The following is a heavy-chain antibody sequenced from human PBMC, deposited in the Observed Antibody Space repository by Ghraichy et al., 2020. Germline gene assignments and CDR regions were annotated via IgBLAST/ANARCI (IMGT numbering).Heavy chain of an antibody. CDR2: INHSGST. D-gene: IGHD2-2*01. J-gene: IGHJ6*02. CDR3: ARLWLGVPANDYYYYYGMDV. CDR1: GGSFSGYY. Sequence: SETLSLTCAVYGGSFSGYYWSWIRQPPGKGLEWIGEINHSGSTNYNPSLKSRVTISVDTSKNQFSLKLSSVTAADTAVYYCARLWLGVPANDYYYYYGMDVWGQGTTVTVSS. V-gene: IGHV4-34*01.